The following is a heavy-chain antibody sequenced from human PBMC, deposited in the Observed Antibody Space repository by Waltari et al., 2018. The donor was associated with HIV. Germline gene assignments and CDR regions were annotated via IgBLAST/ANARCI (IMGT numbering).Heavy chain of an antibody. CDR1: GDSINSRTYY. D-gene: IGHD3-9*01. J-gene: IGHJ4*02. Sequence: KLQQSGPRLVNPSETLTLTCSVSGDSINSRTYYWGWIRQSPGNGLEYLGSVYYSGSSYHNPSLNSRLTLSADTSKNQLSLRLISVTATDTGVYYCARQYAWFDILTGSPPTYFFDSWGPGTLVTVSS. CDR3: ARQYAWFDILTGSPPTYFFDS. CDR2: VYYSGSS. V-gene: IGHV4-39*01.